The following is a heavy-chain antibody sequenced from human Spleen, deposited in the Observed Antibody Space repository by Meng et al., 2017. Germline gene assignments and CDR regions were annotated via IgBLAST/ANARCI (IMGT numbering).Heavy chain of an antibody. CDR3: ASWIYSCGWQ. D-gene: IGHD6-19*01. CDR1: GGSSRSMYW. CDR2: IYHGGAT. Sequence: GPLPGARPGQGYPSGNSSLHSVVPGGSSRSMYWWSWVRQPPWNGLEWNGEIYHGGATNYNPSLKRRVTIAIDRSKNQFSLNLSSVTAADTAVYYCASWIYSCGWQWGQGTLVTVSS. V-gene: IGHV4/OR15-8*02. J-gene: IGHJ4*02.